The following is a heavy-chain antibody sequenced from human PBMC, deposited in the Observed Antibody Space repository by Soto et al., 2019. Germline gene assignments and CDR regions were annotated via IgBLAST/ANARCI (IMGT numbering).Heavy chain of an antibody. Sequence: GSVRLSCAASGFTFSSYAMSWVRQAPGKGLEWVSAISGSGGSTYYADSVKGRFTISRDNSKNTLYLQMNSLRAEDTAVYYCAKGLAYCGGDCPSYYGMDVWGQGTTVTVSS. CDR2: ISGSGGST. J-gene: IGHJ6*02. CDR3: AKGLAYCGGDCPSYYGMDV. V-gene: IGHV3-23*01. CDR1: GFTFSSYA. D-gene: IGHD2-21*02.